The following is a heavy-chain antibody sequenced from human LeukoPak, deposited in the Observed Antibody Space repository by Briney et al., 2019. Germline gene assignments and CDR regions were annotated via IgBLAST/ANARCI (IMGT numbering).Heavy chain of an antibody. J-gene: IGHJ6*04. V-gene: IGHV3-7*03. CDR3: ARVSSEAAAGALGIYYYGMDV. CDR2: IKQDGSEK. CDR1: GFTFSSYW. D-gene: IGHD6-13*01. Sequence: GGSLRLSCAASGFTFSSYWMSWVRQAPGKGLEWVANIKQDGSEKYYVDSVKGRFTISRDNAKNSLYLQMNSLRAEDTAVYYCARVSSEAAAGALGIYYYGMDVWGKGTTVTVSS.